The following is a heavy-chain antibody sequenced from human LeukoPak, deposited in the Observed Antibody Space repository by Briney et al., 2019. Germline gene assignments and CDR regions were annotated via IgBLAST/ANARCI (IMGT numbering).Heavy chain of an antibody. D-gene: IGHD1-26*01. V-gene: IGHV4-59*01. Sequence: SETLSLTCTVSGGSLSSYYWSWIRQPPGKGREWIGYIYYSGSTNYNPSLKSRVTISVDTSKTQFSLKLSSVTATDTAVYYCASRTPSATFYYYGMDVWGQGTTVTVSS. CDR1: GGSLSSYY. CDR3: ASRTPSATFYYYGMDV. CDR2: IYYSGST. J-gene: IGHJ6*02.